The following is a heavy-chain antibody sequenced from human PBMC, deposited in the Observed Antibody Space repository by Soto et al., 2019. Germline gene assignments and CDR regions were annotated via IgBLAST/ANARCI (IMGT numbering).Heavy chain of an antibody. CDR1: GGTFSSYA. V-gene: IGHV1-69*12. CDR2: IIPIFGTA. D-gene: IGHD1-26*01. Sequence: QVQLVQSGAEVKKPGSSVKVSCKASGGTFSSYAISWVRQAPGQGLEWMGGIIPIFGTANYAQKFQGRVTITADESTSTAYMELSSLRSEDTAVYYCARDQSLGVGATWSWFDPWGQGTLVTVSS. CDR3: ARDQSLGVGATWSWFDP. J-gene: IGHJ5*02.